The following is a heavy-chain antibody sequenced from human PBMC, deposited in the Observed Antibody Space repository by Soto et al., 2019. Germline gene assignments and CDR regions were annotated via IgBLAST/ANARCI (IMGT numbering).Heavy chain of an antibody. J-gene: IGHJ6*02. D-gene: IGHD2-15*01. CDR1: GGTFSSYA. CDR2: IIPIFGTA. CDR3: ASGQGVAARGSPYYYYGMDV. Sequence: QVQLVQSGAEVKKPGSSVKVSCKASGGTFSSYAISWVRQAPGQGLEWMGGIIPIFGTANYAQKFQGRVTITADESXXTXYXXLSSLRSEDTAVYYCASGQGVAARGSPYYYYGMDVWGQGTTVTVSS. V-gene: IGHV1-69*12.